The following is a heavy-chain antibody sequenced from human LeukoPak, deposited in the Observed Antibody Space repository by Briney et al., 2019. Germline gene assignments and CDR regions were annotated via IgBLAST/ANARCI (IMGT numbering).Heavy chain of an antibody. CDR2: ISGSGGST. V-gene: IGHV3-23*01. J-gene: IGHJ4*02. Sequence: TGGSLRLSCAASGFTFSSYAMSWVRQAPGKGLEWVSAISGSGGSTYYADSVKGRFTISRDNSKNTLYLQMNSLRAEDTAVYYCAKVMKWSGSYYFDYWGQGTLVTVSS. D-gene: IGHD1-26*01. CDR1: GFTFSSYA. CDR3: AKVMKWSGSYYFDY.